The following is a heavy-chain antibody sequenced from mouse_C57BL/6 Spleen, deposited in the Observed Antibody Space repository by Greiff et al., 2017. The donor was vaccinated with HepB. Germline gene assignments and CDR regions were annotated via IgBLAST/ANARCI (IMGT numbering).Heavy chain of an antibody. D-gene: IGHD1-3*01. CDR2: IYPRSGNT. CDR1: GYTFTSYG. V-gene: IGHV1-81*01. CDR3: AYIPPFYYFDY. J-gene: IGHJ2*01. Sequence: QVQLKQSGAELARPGASVKLSCKASGYTFTSYGISWVKQRTGQGLEWIGEIYPRSGNTYYNEKFKGKATLTADKSSSTAYMELRSLTSEDSAVYFCAYIPPFYYFDYWGQGTTLTVSS.